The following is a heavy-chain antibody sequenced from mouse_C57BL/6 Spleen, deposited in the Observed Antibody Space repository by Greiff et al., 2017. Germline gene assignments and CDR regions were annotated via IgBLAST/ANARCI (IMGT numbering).Heavy chain of an antibody. J-gene: IGHJ2*01. D-gene: IGHD1-1*01. V-gene: IGHV1-52*01. CDR1: GYTFTSYW. Sequence: QVQLKQPGAELVRPGSSVKLSCKASGYTFTSYWMHWVKQRPIQGLEWIGNIDPSDSETHYNQKFKDKATLTVDKSSSTAYMQLSSLTSEDSAVXYCARYSVVAYYFDYWGQGTTLTVSS. CDR3: ARYSVVAYYFDY. CDR2: IDPSDSET.